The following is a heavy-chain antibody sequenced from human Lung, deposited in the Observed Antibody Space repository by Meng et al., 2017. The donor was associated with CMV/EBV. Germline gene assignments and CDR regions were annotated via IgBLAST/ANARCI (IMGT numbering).Heavy chain of an antibody. Sequence: ASXXVSXKASGDTFTGYGINWLRQAPGQGPEWMGWISAYNGNTNSAQRLQGRVTMTTDTSTSTAYMERRSLRSDDTAVYYCARSLGAVVPAESHGMDVWGQGXTVTVSS. CDR3: ARSLGAVVPAESHGMDV. CDR2: ISAYNGNT. CDR1: GDTFTGYG. J-gene: IGHJ6*02. D-gene: IGHD2-2*01. V-gene: IGHV1-18*01.